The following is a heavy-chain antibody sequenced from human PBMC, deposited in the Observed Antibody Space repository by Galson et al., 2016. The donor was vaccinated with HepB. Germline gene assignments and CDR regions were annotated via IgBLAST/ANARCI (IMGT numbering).Heavy chain of an antibody. CDR1: GXXFGDHX. J-gene: IGHJ4*02. CDR3: TRGSFXKGEFDH. V-gene: IGHV3-49*01. D-gene: IGHD2-21*01. Sequence: RLSCAASGXXFGDHXXSWXXXAPGRGLEXXXFIRSKNYGGATEFAASVKGRFTISRDGSKSVAYMQMNRLKIEDTAVYVCTRGSFXKGEFDHWGQGTLVXVSS. CDR2: IRSKNYGGAT.